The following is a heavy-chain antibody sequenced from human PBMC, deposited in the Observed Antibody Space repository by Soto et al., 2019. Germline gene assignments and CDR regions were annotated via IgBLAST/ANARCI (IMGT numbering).Heavy chain of an antibody. V-gene: IGHV4-39*01. J-gene: IGHJ5*02. D-gene: IGHD4-17*01. CDR1: GGSISSSSYY. Sequence: SETLSLTCTVSGGSISSSSYYWGWIRQPPGKGLEWIGSIYYSGSTYYNPSLKSRVTISVDTSKNQFSLKLSSVTAADTAGYYCARHILGDYGDYLGWFDPWGQGTLVTVSS. CDR2: IYYSGST. CDR3: ARHILGDYGDYLGWFDP.